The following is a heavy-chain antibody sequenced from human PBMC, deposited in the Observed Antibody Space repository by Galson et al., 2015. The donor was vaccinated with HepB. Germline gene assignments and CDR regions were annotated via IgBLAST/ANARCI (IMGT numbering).Heavy chain of an antibody. J-gene: IGHJ6*03. Sequence: SLRLSCAASGFSFGTYVMSWVRQAPGKGLECISTIGVTGGDTKYRDSVRGRFTLSRDNSKKTLYLQMDGLRAEDTAVYFCAKWAGFYDYYIDVWGKGTTVTVSS. CDR1: GFSFGTYV. V-gene: IGHV3-23*01. D-gene: IGHD2/OR15-2a*01. CDR2: IGVTGGDT. CDR3: AKWAGFYDYYIDV.